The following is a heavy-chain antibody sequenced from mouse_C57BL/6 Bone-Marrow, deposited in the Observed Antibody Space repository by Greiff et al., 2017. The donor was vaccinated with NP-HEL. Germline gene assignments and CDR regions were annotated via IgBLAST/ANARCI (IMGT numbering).Heavy chain of an antibody. D-gene: IGHD2-3*01. Sequence: VQLQQPGAELVRPGASVKLSCTASGFNIKDYYMHWVKQRPEQGLEWIGRIDPEDGDTEYAPKFQGKATMTADTSSNTAYLQLSSLTSEDTAVYYCTVDGCPFAYWGQGTLVTVSA. V-gene: IGHV14-1*01. CDR1: GFNIKDYY. CDR2: IDPEDGDT. CDR3: TVDGCPFAY. J-gene: IGHJ3*01.